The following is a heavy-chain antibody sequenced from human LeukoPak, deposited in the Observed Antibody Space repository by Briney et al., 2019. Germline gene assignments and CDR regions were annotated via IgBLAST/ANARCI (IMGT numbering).Heavy chain of an antibody. CDR3: ARDMSSSWYLGYYFDY. Sequence: SETLSPTCTVSGGSISSYYWSWIRQPAGKGLEWIGRIYTSGSTNYNPSLKSRVTMSVDTSKNQFSLKLSSVTAADTAVYYCARDMSSSWYLGYYFDYWGQGTLVTVSS. D-gene: IGHD6-13*01. CDR2: IYTSGST. CDR1: GGSISSYY. J-gene: IGHJ4*02. V-gene: IGHV4-4*07.